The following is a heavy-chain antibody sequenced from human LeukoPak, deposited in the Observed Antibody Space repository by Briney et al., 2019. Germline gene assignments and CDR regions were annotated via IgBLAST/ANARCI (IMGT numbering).Heavy chain of an antibody. CDR1: GFTFSSYA. CDR2: ISYDGSNK. CDR3: ARDQLLPIWFGIYYYYYGMDV. Sequence: GGSLRLSCAASGFTFSSYAMHWVRQAPGKGLEWVAVISYDGSNKYYADSVKGRFTISRDNSKNTLYLQMNSLRAEDTAVYYYARDQLLPIWFGIYYYYYGMDVWGQGTTVTVSS. J-gene: IGHJ6*02. V-gene: IGHV3-30*04. D-gene: IGHD3-10*01.